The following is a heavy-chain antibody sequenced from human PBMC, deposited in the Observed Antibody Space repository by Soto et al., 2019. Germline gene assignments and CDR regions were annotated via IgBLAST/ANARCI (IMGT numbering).Heavy chain of an antibody. CDR2: IWFDGSNK. CDR1: GFTFSSFG. CDR3: ARVKRFLEGTPPPSTMAV. J-gene: IGHJ6*02. V-gene: IGHV3-33*01. D-gene: IGHD3-3*01. Sequence: QVQLVESGGGVVQPGRSLRLSCAASGFTFSSFGMHWVRQAPGKGLEWVALIWFDGSNKYYADSVKGRFTISRDNSKNKXXLTMNILKAEDTAVYYCARVKRFLEGTPPPSTMAVWGPGTTVTVSS.